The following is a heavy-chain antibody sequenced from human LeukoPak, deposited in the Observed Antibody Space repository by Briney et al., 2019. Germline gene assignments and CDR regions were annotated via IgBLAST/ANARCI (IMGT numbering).Heavy chain of an antibody. V-gene: IGHV1-2*02. CDR1: GYTFTDYY. J-gene: IGHJ3*02. Sequence: ASVKVSCKTYGYTFTDYYMHWVRQAPGQGLEWMGWINPNSGDTTYAQKFEGRVTMTRDTSISTAYMELSSLRSEDTAVYYCARDHQETYSRGDPAAFDIWGQGTMVTVSS. CDR3: ARDHQETYSRGDPAAFDI. D-gene: IGHD6-19*01. CDR2: INPNSGDT.